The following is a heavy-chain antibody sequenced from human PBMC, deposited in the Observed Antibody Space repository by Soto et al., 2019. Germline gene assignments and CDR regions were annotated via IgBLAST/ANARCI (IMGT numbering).Heavy chain of an antibody. Sequence: SRTCTVSGVSISSSSYYWGWIRQPPGKGLEWIGSIYYSGSTYYNPSLKSRVTISVDTSKNQFSLKLSSVTAADTAGYYCARHAPRYYYYGMDGWGQGTTVTVS. CDR2: IYYSGST. CDR3: ARHAPRYYYYGMDG. J-gene: IGHJ6*02. CDR1: GVSISSSSYY. V-gene: IGHV4-39*01.